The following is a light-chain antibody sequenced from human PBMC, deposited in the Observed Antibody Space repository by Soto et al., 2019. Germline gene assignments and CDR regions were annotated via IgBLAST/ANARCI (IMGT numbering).Light chain of an antibody. CDR3: QQYNNWPPYT. Sequence: EIVMTQSPATLSVSPGERVTLSCRATHSVGGNLAWYQQTPGQAPRLLIYDASTRATGIPARFSGSGSGTEFTLTISSLQSEDFAFYFWQQYNNWPPYTFGQGTKLEIK. CDR2: DAS. CDR1: HSVGGN. V-gene: IGKV3-15*01. J-gene: IGKJ2*01.